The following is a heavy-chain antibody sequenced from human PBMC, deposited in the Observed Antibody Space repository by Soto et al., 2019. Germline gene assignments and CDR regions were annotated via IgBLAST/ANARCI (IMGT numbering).Heavy chain of an antibody. J-gene: IGHJ5*02. Sequence: PSETLSLTCTVSGGSMSSYYWSWIRQPPGKGLEWIGNVFYSGSSIYNPSLKSRVIISVDTSKNQFSLKLSSVTAADTAVYYCAKEFCDPNGCYGRWLDTWGQGTLVTVSS. CDR2: VFYSGSS. CDR1: GGSMSSYY. V-gene: IGHV4-59*01. CDR3: AKEFCDPNGCYGRWLDT. D-gene: IGHD2-15*01.